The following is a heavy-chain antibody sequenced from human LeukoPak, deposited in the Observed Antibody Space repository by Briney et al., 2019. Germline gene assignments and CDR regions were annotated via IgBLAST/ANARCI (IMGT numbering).Heavy chain of an antibody. CDR1: GYTFTSYG. V-gene: IGHV1-18*01. Sequence: ASVKVSCKASGYTFTSYGISWVRQAPGQGLEWMGWISAYNGNTNYAQKLQGRVTMTTDTSTSTAYMELRSLRSDDTAVYYCAKQNAIIAMGGFYDSGQGNLVTVSS. CDR3: AKQNAIIAMGGFYD. D-gene: IGHD3-10*01. J-gene: IGHJ4*01. CDR2: ISAYNGNT.